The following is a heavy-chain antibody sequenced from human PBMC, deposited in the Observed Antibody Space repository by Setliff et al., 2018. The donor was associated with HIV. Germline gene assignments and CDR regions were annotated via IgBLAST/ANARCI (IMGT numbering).Heavy chain of an antibody. CDR2: INAGNGNT. D-gene: IGHD2-21*02. J-gene: IGHJ6*02. V-gene: IGHV1-3*01. CDR3: ASVDCGGDCYSYNYYAMDV. Sequence: ASVKVSCKASGYTFSYAMHWVRQAPGQRLEWMGWINAGNGNTKYSQKLQGRVTITRDTSASKAYMELSSLRSEDTAVHYCASVDCGGDCYSYNYYAMDVWGQGTTVTVSS. CDR1: GYTFSYA.